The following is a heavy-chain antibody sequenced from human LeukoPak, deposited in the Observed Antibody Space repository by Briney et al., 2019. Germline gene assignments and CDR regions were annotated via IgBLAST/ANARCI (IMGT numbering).Heavy chain of an antibody. J-gene: IGHJ3*02. Sequence: PGGSLRLSCAASGFTFSSYEMNWVRQAPGKGLEWVSYISSSGSTIYYAASVKGRFTISRDNAKNSLYLQMNSLRAEDTAVYYCAGSGGLNAFDIWGQGTMVTVSS. CDR2: ISSSGSTI. D-gene: IGHD3-10*01. V-gene: IGHV3-48*03. CDR3: AGSGGLNAFDI. CDR1: GFTFSSYE.